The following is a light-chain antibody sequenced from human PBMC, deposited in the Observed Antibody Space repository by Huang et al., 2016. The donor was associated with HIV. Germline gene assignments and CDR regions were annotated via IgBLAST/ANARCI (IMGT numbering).Light chain of an antibody. V-gene: IGKV3-11*01. CDR2: DAS. CDR1: QSVNSY. J-gene: IGKJ5*01. CDR3: QQRKYWPPIT. Sequence: ETVLTQSPATLSLSPGERATLSCRASQSVNSYLAWYQQKPGQTPRLLIYDASNRATGIAARLSGSGSGTDFTLTISSLEPEDFAVYYCQQRKYWPPITFGQGTRLEIK.